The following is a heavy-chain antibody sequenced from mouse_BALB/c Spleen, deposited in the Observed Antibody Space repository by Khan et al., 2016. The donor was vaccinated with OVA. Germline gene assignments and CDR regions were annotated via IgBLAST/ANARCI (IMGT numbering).Heavy chain of an antibody. CDR2: IYPGNSDT. D-gene: IGHD2-1*01. Sequence: VQLQQSGTVLARPGASVKMSCKASGYTFTSYWMHWVKQRPGQGLEWIGAIYPGNSDTNYNQKFKGKAKLTAVTSTSTAYLELNSLTNEDSAVYSCTRNGFGNYESWDYWGQGTTLTLSS. J-gene: IGHJ2*01. V-gene: IGHV1-5*01. CDR3: TRNGFGNYESWDY. CDR1: GYTFTSYW.